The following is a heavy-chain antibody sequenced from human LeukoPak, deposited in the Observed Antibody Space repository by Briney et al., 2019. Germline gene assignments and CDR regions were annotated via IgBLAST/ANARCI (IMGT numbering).Heavy chain of an antibody. CDR1: GSSISSYY. CDR3: ARGITGTSGSLYYYYYMDV. D-gene: IGHD1-20*01. Sequence: SETLSLTCTVSGSSISSYYWSWIRQPAGKGLEWIGRIYTSGSTNYNPSLKSRVTISVDKSKNQFSLKLSSVTAADTAVYYCARGITGTSGSLYYYYYMDVWGKGTTVTVSS. J-gene: IGHJ6*03. CDR2: IYTSGST. V-gene: IGHV4-4*07.